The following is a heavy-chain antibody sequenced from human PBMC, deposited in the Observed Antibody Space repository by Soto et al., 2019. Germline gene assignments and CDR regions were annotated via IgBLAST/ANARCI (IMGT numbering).Heavy chain of an antibody. D-gene: IGHD3-3*01. J-gene: IGHJ6*02. CDR1: GGSISSGGYY. V-gene: IGHV4-31*03. Sequence: ASETLSLTCTVSGGSISSGGYYWSWIRQHPGKGLEWIGYIYYSGSTYYNPSLKSRVTISVDTSKNQFSLKLSSVTAADTAVYYCARDRGFWSGYYGGYYYGMDVWGQGTTVTVSS. CDR3: ARDRGFWSGYYGGYYYGMDV. CDR2: IYYSGST.